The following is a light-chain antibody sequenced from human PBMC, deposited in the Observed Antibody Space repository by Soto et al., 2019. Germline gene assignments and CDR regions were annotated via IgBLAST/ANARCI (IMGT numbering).Light chain of an antibody. Sequence: EIVLTQSPGTLSLSPGERATLSCRASQRVSSNYLAWYQQKPGQAPRLLISGVSGRPTGIPDRFSGSGSGTEFTLTSSRLEPEDFAVYYCQQYGSSLYTFGQGTKLQIK. V-gene: IGKV3-20*01. CDR2: GVS. CDR1: QRVSSNY. CDR3: QQYGSSLYT. J-gene: IGKJ2*01.